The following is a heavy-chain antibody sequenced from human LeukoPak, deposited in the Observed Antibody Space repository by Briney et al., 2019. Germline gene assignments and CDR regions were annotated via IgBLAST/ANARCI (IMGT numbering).Heavy chain of an antibody. CDR2: INRDGSST. D-gene: IGHD5-18*01. CDR3: ARGGGYSYGSFDY. J-gene: IGHJ4*02. Sequence: PAVSLRLSCSGSRIIFSNNWRHWVRQAPGKGLVGVLRINRDGSSTRYAYSGKGPLTISRDNDKNTLYLQMNSLRAEDTAVYYCARGGGYSYGSFDYWGQGTLVTASS. CDR1: RIIFSNNW. V-gene: IGHV3-74*01.